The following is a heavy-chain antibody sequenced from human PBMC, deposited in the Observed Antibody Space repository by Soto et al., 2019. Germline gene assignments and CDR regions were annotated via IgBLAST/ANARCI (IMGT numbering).Heavy chain of an antibody. J-gene: IGHJ6*03. V-gene: IGHV3-7*01. CDR3: ARREVEYSSSSRGDYYSYYYMDV. CDR1: GFTFSSYW. CDR2: IKQDGSEK. Sequence: EVQLVESGGGLVQPGGFLRLSCAASGFTFSSYWMSWVRQAPGKGLEWVANIKQDGSEKYYVDSVKGRFTISRDNAKNSLYLQMNSLGAEDTAVYYCARREVEYSSSSRGDYYSYYYMDVWGKGTTVTVSS. D-gene: IGHD6-6*01.